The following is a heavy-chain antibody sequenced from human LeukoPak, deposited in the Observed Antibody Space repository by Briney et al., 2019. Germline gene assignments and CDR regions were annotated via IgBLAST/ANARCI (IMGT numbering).Heavy chain of an antibody. CDR2: IKEDGSAK. Sequence: GGSLRLSCVVSGLTFSNYWMIWVRQAPGKGLESVAIIKEDGSAKYYLGSVKGRFTISRDNAKNSLYLEMNSLRAEDTAVYYCARDYWRSIDHWGQGTLVTVSS. CDR3: ARDYWRSIDH. V-gene: IGHV3-7*01. J-gene: IGHJ4*02. CDR1: GLTFSNYW. D-gene: IGHD1-1*01.